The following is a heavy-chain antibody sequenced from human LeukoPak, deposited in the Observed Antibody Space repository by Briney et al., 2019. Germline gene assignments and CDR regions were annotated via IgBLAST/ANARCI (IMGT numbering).Heavy chain of an antibody. CDR3: AKDPQGSSWSFDY. D-gene: IGHD6-13*01. V-gene: IGHV3-48*01. CDR1: GFTFSSYS. CDR2: ISSSSSTI. J-gene: IGHJ4*02. Sequence: GGSLRLSCAASGFTFSSYSMNWVRQAPGKGLEWVSYISSSSSTIYYADSVKGRFTISRDNSKNTLYLQMNSLRAEDTAVYYCAKDPQGSSWSFDYWGQGTLVTVSS.